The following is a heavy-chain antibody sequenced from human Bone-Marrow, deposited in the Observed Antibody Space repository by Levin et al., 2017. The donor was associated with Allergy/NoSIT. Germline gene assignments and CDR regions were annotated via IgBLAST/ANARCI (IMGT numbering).Heavy chain of an antibody. CDR1: GFTFGDYG. Sequence: GESLKISCAASGFTFGDYGMSWVRQVPGRGLEWVSGINWNGGSTAYADSVKGRFTISRDNAKKSLSLPVSDLRAEDTALYYCARVFAAVYRAFDIWGQGTMVTVS. CDR2: INWNGGST. J-gene: IGHJ3*02. D-gene: IGHD2-8*01. CDR3: ARVFAAVYRAFDI. V-gene: IGHV3-20*04.